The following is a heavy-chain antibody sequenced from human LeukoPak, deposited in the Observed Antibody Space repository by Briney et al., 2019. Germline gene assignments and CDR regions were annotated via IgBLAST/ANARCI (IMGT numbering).Heavy chain of an antibody. Sequence: ASVTVSYTASGYTFTSYGISWVRQAPGQGLEWMGWISAYNGNTNYAQKLQGRVTMTTDTSKSTAYMELRSVRSDDTAVYYCAREGLSSSCPDLWGRGTLVTVSS. V-gene: IGHV1-18*01. D-gene: IGHD6-13*01. CDR1: GYTFTSYG. CDR2: ISAYNGNT. J-gene: IGHJ2*01. CDR3: AREGLSSSCPDL.